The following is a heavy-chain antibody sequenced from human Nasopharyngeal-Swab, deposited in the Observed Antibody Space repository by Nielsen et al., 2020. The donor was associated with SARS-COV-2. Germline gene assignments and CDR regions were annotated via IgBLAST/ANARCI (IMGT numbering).Heavy chain of an antibody. V-gene: IGHV3-11*04. CDR3: ARDSYDFWSGYYLEESWFDP. D-gene: IGHD3-3*01. Sequence: WIRQPPGKGLEWVSYISSSGSTIYYADSVKGRFTISRDNAKNSLYLQMNSLRAEDTAVYYCARDSYDFWSGYYLEESWFDPWGQGTLVTVSS. J-gene: IGHJ5*02. CDR2: ISSSGSTI.